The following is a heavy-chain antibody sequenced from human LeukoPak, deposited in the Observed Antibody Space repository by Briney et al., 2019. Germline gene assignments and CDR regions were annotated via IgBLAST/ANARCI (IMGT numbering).Heavy chain of an antibody. J-gene: IGHJ3*02. CDR1: GFTFSSYA. Sequence: GGSLRLSCAASGFTFSSYAMSWVRQAPGKGLEWVSGISGIGDDSFYADSVKGRFTISRDNSKNTLYLQMNSLRAEDTAVYYCAGGRFPQDAFDIWGQGTMVTVSS. CDR3: AGGRFPQDAFDI. CDR2: ISGIGDDS. D-gene: IGHD2-15*01. V-gene: IGHV3-23*01.